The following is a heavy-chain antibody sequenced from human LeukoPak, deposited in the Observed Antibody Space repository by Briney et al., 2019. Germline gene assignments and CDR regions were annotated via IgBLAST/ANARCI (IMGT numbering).Heavy chain of an antibody. Sequence: RGSLRLSCAASGFTFSNFAMHWVRQAPGKGLEWVAMMSYDGSNKYTDSVKGRFTISRDNSKNMVDLYMSNLKIEDTAVYYCARDSWGFDFWGQGTLVTVSS. J-gene: IGHJ4*02. V-gene: IGHV3-30*04. CDR3: ARDSWGFDF. D-gene: IGHD7-27*01. CDR1: GFTFSNFA. CDR2: MSYDGSNK.